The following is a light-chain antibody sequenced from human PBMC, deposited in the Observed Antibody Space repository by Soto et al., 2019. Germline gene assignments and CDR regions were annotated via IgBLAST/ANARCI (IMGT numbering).Light chain of an antibody. CDR3: QVWDSSSDYV. J-gene: IGLJ1*01. CDR1: SRVVGRYIF. Sequence: QSALTQPSSLSGSPGQSVTISCTGTSRVVGRYIFVSWYQQQPGKVPKLLIYRNTYRPSGVPDRFSGSRSGNTATLTISRVEAGDEADYYCQVWDSSSDYVFGTETKVTGL. V-gene: IGLV2-11*01. CDR2: RNT.